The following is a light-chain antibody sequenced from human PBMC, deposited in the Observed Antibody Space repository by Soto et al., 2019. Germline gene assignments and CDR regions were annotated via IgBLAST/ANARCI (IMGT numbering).Light chain of an antibody. CDR3: QQYNHWPRT. CDR1: QSVSSR. CDR2: GAS. J-gene: IGKJ1*01. V-gene: IGKV3-15*01. Sequence: EIVMTQSPATLSVSPGERATLSCRASQSVSSRLAWYQHKPGQAPRLLIYGASTRATGIPARFSGSGSGTEFTLTISSLQSEDIALYYCQQYNHWPRTFGQGTKVDIK.